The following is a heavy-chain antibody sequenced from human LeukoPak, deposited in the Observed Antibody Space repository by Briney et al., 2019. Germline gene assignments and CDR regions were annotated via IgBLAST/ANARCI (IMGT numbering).Heavy chain of an antibody. CDR1: GFTSSSYE. V-gene: IGHV3-48*03. D-gene: IGHD3-22*01. Sequence: RGSLRLSCAASGFTSSSYEMNWVRQAPGKGLEWVSYISSSGSTIYYADSVKGRFTISRDNAKNSLYLQMNSLRAEDTAVYCCARTPSYYYDSSGYALNWFDPWGQGTLVTVSS. CDR3: ARTPSYYYDSSGYALNWFDP. CDR2: ISSSGSTI. J-gene: IGHJ5*02.